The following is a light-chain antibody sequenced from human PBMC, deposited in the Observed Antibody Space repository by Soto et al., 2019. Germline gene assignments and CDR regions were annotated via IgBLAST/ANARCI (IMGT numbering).Light chain of an antibody. Sequence: DIQLTQSPSFLSASVGDRVTITCRASQGISSYLAWYQLKPGKAPKLLIYVASTLQSGLPSRFSGSGSGTEFTLTISSLQPEDVATYYCQQFNSYPITFGQGTRLEIK. J-gene: IGKJ5*01. CDR3: QQFNSYPIT. CDR1: QGISSY. V-gene: IGKV1-9*01. CDR2: VAS.